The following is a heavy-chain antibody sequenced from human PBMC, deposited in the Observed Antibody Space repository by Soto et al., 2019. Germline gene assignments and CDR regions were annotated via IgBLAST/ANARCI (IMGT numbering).Heavy chain of an antibody. CDR2: ISYDGNNK. V-gene: IGHV3-30*03. Sequence: GGSLRLSCAASGFSLSNNGMHWVRQAPGKGLEWVAVISYDGNNKYYADSVKGRFTISRDNSKNTVYLEMNNLRAEDTAMYYCVRVYASNTFDIWGQGTVVTVSS. CDR1: GFSLSNNG. CDR3: VRVYASNTFDI. J-gene: IGHJ3*02. D-gene: IGHD2-2*01.